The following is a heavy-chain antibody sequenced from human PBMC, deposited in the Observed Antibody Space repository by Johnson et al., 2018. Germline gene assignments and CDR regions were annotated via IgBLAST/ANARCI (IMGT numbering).Heavy chain of an antibody. J-gene: IGHJ3*02. V-gene: IGHV3-30*03. CDR3: ARDGISLGAFDI. CDR1: GFTFSSYG. Sequence: QVQLVQSGGGVVQPGRSLRLSCAASGFTFSSYGMHWVRQAPGKGLEWVAVISYDGSNKYYADSVKGRFTISRDNSKNTLYLQMNSLRAEDTAVYYCARDGISLGAFDIWGQGTMVTVSS. D-gene: IGHD1-1*01. CDR2: ISYDGSNK.